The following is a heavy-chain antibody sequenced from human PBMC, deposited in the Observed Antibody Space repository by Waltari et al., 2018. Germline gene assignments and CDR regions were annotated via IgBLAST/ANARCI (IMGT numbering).Heavy chain of an antibody. D-gene: IGHD6-19*01. J-gene: IGHJ4*02. CDR3: ARIRGGIAVAGYFDY. CDR1: GYTFTSYA. CDR2: INAGNGNT. Sequence: QVQLVQSGAEVKKPGASVKVSCKASGYTFTSYAMHWVHQAPGQRLEWMGWINAGNGNTKYAQKFQGRVTITRDTSASTAYMELSSLRSEDTAVYYGARIRGGIAVAGYFDYWGQGTLVTVSS. V-gene: IGHV1-3*01.